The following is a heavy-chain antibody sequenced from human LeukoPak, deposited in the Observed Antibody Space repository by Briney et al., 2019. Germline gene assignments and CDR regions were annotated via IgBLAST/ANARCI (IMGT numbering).Heavy chain of an antibody. J-gene: IGHJ3*02. CDR3: ARGRNSGSSYRRVFDI. V-gene: IGHV1-18*01. D-gene: IGHD1-26*01. CDR2: ISAYNGNT. CDR1: GYTFTSYG. Sequence: ASVKVSCKASGYTFTSYGISWVRQAPGQGLEWMGWISAYNGNTNYAQKLQGRVTMTTDTSTSTAYMELRSLRSDDTAVYYCARGRNSGSSYRRVFDIWGKGKMVTVSS.